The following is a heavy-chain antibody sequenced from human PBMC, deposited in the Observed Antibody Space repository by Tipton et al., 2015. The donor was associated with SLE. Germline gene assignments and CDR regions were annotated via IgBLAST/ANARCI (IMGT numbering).Heavy chain of an antibody. CDR2: IYHTGST. D-gene: IGHD1-26*01. CDR1: GDSISRYNW. CDR3: ARDSGYFDN. Sequence: TLSLTCAVSGDSISRYNWWSWVRQPPGKGLEWIGEIYHTGSTKYNPSLKSRVTFSVDTSKNQFSLNLRSVTVADTAVYYCARDSGYFDNWGQGTLVTVSS. V-gene: IGHV4-4*02. J-gene: IGHJ4*02.